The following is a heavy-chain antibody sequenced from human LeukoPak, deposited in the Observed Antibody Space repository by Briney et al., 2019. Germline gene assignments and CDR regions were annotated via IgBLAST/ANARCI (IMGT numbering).Heavy chain of an antibody. CDR2: IYYSGST. Sequence: SQTLSLTCTVSGGSISSGDYYWGWIRQPPGKGLEWIGYIYYSGSTYYNPSLKSRVTISVDTSKNQFSLKLSSVTAADTAVYYCARWGPAVVVPAAIPLYYYYGMDVWGQGTTVTVSS. V-gene: IGHV4-30-4*01. CDR3: ARWGPAVVVPAAIPLYYYYGMDV. J-gene: IGHJ6*02. CDR1: GGSISSGDYY. D-gene: IGHD2-2*02.